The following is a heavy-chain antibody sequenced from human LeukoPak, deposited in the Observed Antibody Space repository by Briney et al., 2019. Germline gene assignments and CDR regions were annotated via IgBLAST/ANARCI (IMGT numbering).Heavy chain of an antibody. CDR1: GGTFSSYA. CDR3: ARGQSEDDAFDV. J-gene: IGHJ3*01. V-gene: IGHV1-69*06. CDR2: IIPIFGTA. Sequence: SVKVSCKASGGTFSSYAISWEGQAPGQGLEWMGGIIPIFGTANYAQKFQGRVTITADKSTSTAYMELSSLRSEDTAVYYCARGQSEDDAFDVWGQGTMVTVSS.